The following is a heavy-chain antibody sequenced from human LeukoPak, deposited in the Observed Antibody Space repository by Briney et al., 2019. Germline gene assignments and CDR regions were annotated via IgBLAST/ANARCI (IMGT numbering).Heavy chain of an antibody. J-gene: IGHJ4*02. V-gene: IGHV3-11*04. Sequence: GGSLRLSCAASGFTFSDYYMSWIRQAPGKGLEWVSYISRGGRTIYYADSVKGRFTISRDNSKNTLYLQMNSLRAEDTAVYYCAKDQHFYDSSGYYPDYWGQGTLVTVSS. CDR2: ISRGGRTI. CDR3: AKDQHFYDSSGYYPDY. D-gene: IGHD3-22*01. CDR1: GFTFSDYY.